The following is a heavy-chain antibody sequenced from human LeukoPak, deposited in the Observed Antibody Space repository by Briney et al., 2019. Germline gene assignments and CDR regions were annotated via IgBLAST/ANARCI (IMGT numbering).Heavy chain of an antibody. CDR3: ATAGSSRAAFDI. D-gene: IGHD3-10*01. CDR1: GYTFTGYY. J-gene: IGHJ3*02. V-gene: IGHV1-2*02. Sequence: ASVKVSCKASGYTFTGYYMRWVRQAPGQGPEWMGWITPNNGVSNYAQKFQGRVTMSRDTSIITAYMELSRLRSDDTAVYYCATAGSSRAAFDIWGQGTMVTVSS. CDR2: ITPNNGVS.